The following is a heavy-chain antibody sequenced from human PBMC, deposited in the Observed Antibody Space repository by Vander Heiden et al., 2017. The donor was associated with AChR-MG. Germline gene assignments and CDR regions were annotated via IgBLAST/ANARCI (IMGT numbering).Heavy chain of an antibody. J-gene: IGHJ4*02. CDR2: ISYDGSNK. Sequence: QVQLVESGGGVVQPGRSLRLSCAAYGFTFSSYAMHWVRQAPGKGLEWVAVISYDGSNKYYADSVKGRFTISRDNSKNTLYLQMNSLRAEDTAVYYCARARKKTAAAGWYFDYWGQGTLVTVSS. CDR3: ARARKKTAAAGWYFDY. D-gene: IGHD6-13*01. V-gene: IGHV3-30-3*01. CDR1: GFTFSSYA.